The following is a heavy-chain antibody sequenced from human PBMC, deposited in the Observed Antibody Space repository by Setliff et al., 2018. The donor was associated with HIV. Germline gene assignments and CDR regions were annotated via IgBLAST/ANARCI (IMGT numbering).Heavy chain of an antibody. V-gene: IGHV4-31*03. J-gene: IGHJ4*02. D-gene: IGHD2-21*01. CDR3: ATSPAGALLGSRPFYFDY. CDR2: IYYSGST. Sequence: TLSLTCNVSGGSLSSGNYYWSWIRQHPGKGLEWIGYIYYSGSTYYSPSLKSRVTISEDTSKNQFSLKMRSVTAADTAVYYCATSPAGALLGSRPFYFDYWGQGTLVTVSS. CDR1: GGSLSSGNYY.